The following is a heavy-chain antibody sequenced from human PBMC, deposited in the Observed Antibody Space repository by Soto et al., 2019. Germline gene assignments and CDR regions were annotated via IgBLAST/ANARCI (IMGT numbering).Heavy chain of an antibody. CDR2: IDPSDSYT. CDR3: ARQSYSSDSRANYQYYFDS. Sequence: PGESLKISCKGSGYSFTGYWITWVRQMPGKGLEWMGRIDPSDSYTNYSPSFQGHVTISAAKSISTAYLQWGSLKASDTAIYYCARQSYSSDSRANYQYYFDSWGQGTLVTVSS. D-gene: IGHD3-22*01. V-gene: IGHV5-10-1*01. J-gene: IGHJ4*02. CDR1: GYSFTGYW.